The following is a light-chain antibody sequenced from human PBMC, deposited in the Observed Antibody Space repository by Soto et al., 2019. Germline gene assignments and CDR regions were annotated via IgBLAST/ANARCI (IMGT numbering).Light chain of an antibody. Sequence: QSALTQPRSVSGSPGQSVTISCTGTSSDGGGYTYVSWYQHHPGKAPRLLIYEVTYRPSGVSDRFSGSRSGNTASLTISGLQAEDESDYYCSSYTSSTTWVFGGGTKLTVL. CDR1: SSDGGGYTY. V-gene: IGLV2-14*01. J-gene: IGLJ3*02. CDR3: SSYTSSTTWV. CDR2: EVT.